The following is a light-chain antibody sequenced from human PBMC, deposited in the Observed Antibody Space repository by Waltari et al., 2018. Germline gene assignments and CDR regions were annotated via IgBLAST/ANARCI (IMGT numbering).Light chain of an antibody. CDR3: QQSYSTFWT. CDR1: QNINNY. CDR2: AAR. J-gene: IGKJ1*01. V-gene: IGKV1-39*01. Sequence: DIQMTQPPSSLSASVGDRITITCRASQNINNYLSWYQQKPGQAPKLLIYAARTLQSGVPSRFSGSGSGTDFSLTISSLQPEDFATYYCQQSYSTFWTFGQGTKVEVK.